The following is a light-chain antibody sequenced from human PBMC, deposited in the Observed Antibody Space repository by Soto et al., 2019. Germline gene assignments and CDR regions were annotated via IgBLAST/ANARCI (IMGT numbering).Light chain of an antibody. CDR2: DAP. CDR3: QQYHNWLT. CDR1: QSIRTW. J-gene: IGKJ4*01. V-gene: IGKV1-5*01. Sequence: DIQMTQSPSTLSASVGDRVTITCRASQSIRTWLAWYQHKPVKDPXFLIYDAPTVESGVPSRFIAIGSGTEFTLPLSSLKSEDYAVDDCQQYHNWLTFGGGTKVDI.